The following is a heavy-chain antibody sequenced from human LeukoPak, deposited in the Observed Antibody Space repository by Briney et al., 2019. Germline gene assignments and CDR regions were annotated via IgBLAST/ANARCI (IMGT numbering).Heavy chain of an antibody. CDR2: ISGSGGST. CDR1: GFTFSSYA. Sequence: PGGSLRLSRAASGFTFSSYAMSWVRQAPGKGLEWVSAISGSGGSTYYADSVKGRFTISRDNSKNTLYLQMNSLRAEDTAVYYCAKHQNYYDSSGYYYSDYWGQGTLVTVSS. D-gene: IGHD3-22*01. V-gene: IGHV3-23*01. CDR3: AKHQNYYDSSGYYYSDY. J-gene: IGHJ4*02.